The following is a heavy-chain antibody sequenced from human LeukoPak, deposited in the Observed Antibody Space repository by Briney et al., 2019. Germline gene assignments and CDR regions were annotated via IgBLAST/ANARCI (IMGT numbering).Heavy chain of an antibody. CDR3: ARSVATTYAGYYYYYMDV. CDR2: INHSGST. D-gene: IGHD5-12*01. Sequence: SETLSLTCAVYGGSFSGYYWSWIRQPPGKGLEWIGEINHSGSTNYNPSLKSRVTISVDTSKNQFSLKLSSVTAADTAVYYCARSVATTYAGYYYYYMDVWGKGTTVTVSS. J-gene: IGHJ6*03. CDR1: GGSFSGYY. V-gene: IGHV4-34*01.